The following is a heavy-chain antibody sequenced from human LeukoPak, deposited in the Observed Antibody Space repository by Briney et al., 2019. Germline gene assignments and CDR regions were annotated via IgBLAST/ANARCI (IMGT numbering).Heavy chain of an antibody. J-gene: IGHJ3*02. CDR3: ARARGSSYRAYNAFDI. D-gene: IGHD3-16*01. V-gene: IGHV4-39*01. CDR1: GGSISSRSYY. Sequence: SETLSLTCTVSGGSISSRSYYWGWIRQPPGKGLEWIGIIYYSGSTYSNPSLRSRVTISVDTSKNQFSLKLSSVTAADTAVYYCARARGSSYRAYNAFDIWGQGTMVTVSS. CDR2: IYYSGST.